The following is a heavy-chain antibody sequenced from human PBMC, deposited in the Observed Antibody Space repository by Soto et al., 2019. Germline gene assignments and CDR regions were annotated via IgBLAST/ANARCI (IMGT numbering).Heavy chain of an antibody. D-gene: IGHD3-3*01. CDR2: ISYSGTTT. CDR1: GFTFSSHA. J-gene: IGHJ4*02. V-gene: IGHV3-23*01. Sequence: EVQLLESGGGLVQPEGSLRLSCAASGFTFSSHAMSWVRQAPGKGLEWGSAISYSGTTTYYAESVQGRFTISRDNSKNTLYLQMNRLRVEDTAIYYCAKRFTLFGEVKLSPDFDYWGQGTLVTVSS. CDR3: AKRFTLFGEVKLSPDFDY.